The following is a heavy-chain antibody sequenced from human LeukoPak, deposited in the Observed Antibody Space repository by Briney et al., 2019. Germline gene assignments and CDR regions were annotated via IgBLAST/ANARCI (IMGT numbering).Heavy chain of an antibody. J-gene: IGHJ6*03. D-gene: IGHD2-2*01. CDR2: IYDNGNT. CDR1: GASVTSTGYC. CDR3: AREEYAFNSYMDF. Sequence: PSETLSLTCTVSGASVTSTGYCWAWLRQPPWKGLEWIGSIYDNGNTYYNPPLTSRVTLSLDTSKNQFSLKLSSVTAADTAVYYCAREEYAFNSYMDFWGKGTTVTVSS. V-gene: IGHV4-39*07.